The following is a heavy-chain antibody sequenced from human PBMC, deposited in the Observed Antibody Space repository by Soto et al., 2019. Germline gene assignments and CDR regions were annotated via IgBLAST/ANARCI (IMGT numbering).Heavy chain of an antibody. Sequence: SETLSLTCTVSGGSISSSSYYWGWIRQPPGKGLEWIGSIYYSGSTYYNPSLKSRVTISVDTSKNQFSLKLSSVSAADTAVYYCARPAFSSLSGYFDYWGQGTLVTVSS. J-gene: IGHJ4*02. V-gene: IGHV4-39*01. CDR2: IYYSGST. D-gene: IGHD6-6*01. CDR3: ARPAFSSLSGYFDY. CDR1: GGSISSSSYY.